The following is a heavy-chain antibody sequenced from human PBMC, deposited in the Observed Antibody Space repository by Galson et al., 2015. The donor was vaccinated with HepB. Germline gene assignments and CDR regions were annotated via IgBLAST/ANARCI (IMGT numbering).Heavy chain of an antibody. CDR1: GYTLTELS. J-gene: IGHJ6*02. CDR2: FDPEDGET. CDR3: ATLDVVVPAATPSPNYYYYGMDV. D-gene: IGHD2-2*01. V-gene: IGHV1-24*01. Sequence: SVKVSCKVSGYTLTELSMHWVRQAPGKGLEWMGGFDPEDGETIYAQKFQGRVTMTEDTSTDTAYMELSSLRSEDTAVYYCATLDVVVPAATPSPNYYYYGMDVWGQGTTVTVSS.